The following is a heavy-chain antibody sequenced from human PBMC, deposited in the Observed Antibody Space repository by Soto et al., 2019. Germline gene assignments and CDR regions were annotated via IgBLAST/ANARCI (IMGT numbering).Heavy chain of an antibody. CDR2: IYYSGST. D-gene: IGHD6-13*01. Sequence: PSETLSLTCTVSGGSISSGGYYWSWIRQHPGKGLEWIGYIYYSGSTYYNPSLKSRVTISVDTSKNQFSLKLSSVTAADTAVYYCASLAAPSRYYYYGMDVWGQGTTVTVS. J-gene: IGHJ6*02. V-gene: IGHV4-31*03. CDR1: GGSISSGGYY. CDR3: ASLAAPSRYYYYGMDV.